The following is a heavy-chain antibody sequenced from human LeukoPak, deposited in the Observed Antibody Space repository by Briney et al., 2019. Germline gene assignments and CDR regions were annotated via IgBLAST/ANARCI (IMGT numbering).Heavy chain of an antibody. V-gene: IGHV1-2*02. Sequence: ASVTVSCKASGYTFTGYYMHWVRQAPGQGLELMGWINPNSGGTNYAQRYQGRVTMTRDTSISTAYMELSRLRSDDTAVYYCARDLPSGSGWSYNWFDPWGQGTLVTVSS. CDR3: ARDLPSGSGWSYNWFDP. D-gene: IGHD6-19*01. CDR2: INPNSGGT. CDR1: GYTFTGYY. J-gene: IGHJ5*02.